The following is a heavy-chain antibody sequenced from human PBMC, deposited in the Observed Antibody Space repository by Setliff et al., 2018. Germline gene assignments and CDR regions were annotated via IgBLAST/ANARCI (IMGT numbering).Heavy chain of an antibody. CDR1: GGSISSGNYY. CDR2: IQTSGTT. J-gene: IGHJ3*02. D-gene: IGHD4-17*01. V-gene: IGHV4-61*09. Sequence: PSETLSLTCTVSGGSISSGNYYWSWIRQPAGKGLEWIGHIQTSGTTNYNPSLKSRLTISVDTSKNQFSLKLSSVTAADTAVYYCARLTTLTTWFELGAFDIWGQGTMVTVSS. CDR3: ARLTTLTTWFELGAFDI.